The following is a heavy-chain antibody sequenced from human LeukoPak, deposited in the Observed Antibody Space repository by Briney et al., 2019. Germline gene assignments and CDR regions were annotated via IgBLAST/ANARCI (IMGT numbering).Heavy chain of an antibody. V-gene: IGHV3-21*01. Sequence: KTGGSLRLSCAASGFTFSSYSMNWVRQAPGKGLEWVSSISSSSSYIYYADSVKGRFTISRDNTKNSLYLQMNSLRAEDTAVYYCAGARGRAAPFDYWGQGTLVTVSS. D-gene: IGHD3-10*01. CDR3: AGARGRAAPFDY. J-gene: IGHJ4*02. CDR1: GFTFSSYS. CDR2: ISSSSSYI.